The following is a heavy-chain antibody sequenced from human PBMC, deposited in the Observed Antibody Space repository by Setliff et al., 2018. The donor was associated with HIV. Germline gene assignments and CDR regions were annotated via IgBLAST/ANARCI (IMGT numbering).Heavy chain of an antibody. Sequence: SETLSLTCAVYGGSFTAYYWTWIRQPPGKGLEWIGEIHHGGSTNYMPSLKSRVTISVDTSKNQFSLKLNSVTAADTAVYYCATHGAQWGQGTLVTVSS. D-gene: IGHD1-26*01. CDR3: ATHGAQ. CDR2: IHHGGST. V-gene: IGHV4-34*01. CDR1: GGSFTAYY. J-gene: IGHJ4*02.